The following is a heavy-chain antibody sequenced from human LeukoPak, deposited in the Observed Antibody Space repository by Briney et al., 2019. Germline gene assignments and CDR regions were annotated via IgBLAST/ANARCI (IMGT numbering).Heavy chain of an antibody. J-gene: IGHJ4*02. Sequence: SETLSLTCTVSGGSIRSSYWSWIRQPPGKGLEWIGDIYYSGSTNYNPSLKSRVSISSDTSKNQFSLELSSVTAADTAVYYCARLKATVSIHAYFDSWGQGTLVTVSS. V-gene: IGHV4-59*01. CDR3: ARLKATVSIHAYFDS. D-gene: IGHD4-17*01. CDR1: GGSIRSSY. CDR2: IYYSGST.